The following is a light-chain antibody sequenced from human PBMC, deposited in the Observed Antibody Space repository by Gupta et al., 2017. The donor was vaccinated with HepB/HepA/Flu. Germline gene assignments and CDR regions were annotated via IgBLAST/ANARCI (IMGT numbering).Light chain of an antibody. CDR1: SSDVGGYNY. Sequence: QSALTQPRSVSGSPGQSVTVSCTGTSSDVGGYNYVSWYQQHPGKPPKVMIYDVSKRPSGVPDRFSGSKSGNTASLTISGLQAEDEADYYCCSYAGSYTPWVFGGGTKLTVL. J-gene: IGLJ3*02. CDR3: CSYAGSYTPWV. CDR2: DVS. V-gene: IGLV2-11*01.